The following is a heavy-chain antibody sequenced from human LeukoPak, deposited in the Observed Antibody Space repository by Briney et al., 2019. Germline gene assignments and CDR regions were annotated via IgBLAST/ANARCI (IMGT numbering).Heavy chain of an antibody. CDR3: ARDFRTQLDGYSPPYHFDY. CDR1: VFTFSAHI. J-gene: IGHJ4*02. V-gene: IGHV3-21*01. CDR2: IDSSSSHI. D-gene: IGHD5-24*01. Sequence: GGSLRLSCAASVFTFSAHIMSWVRQAPGKGLEWVSAIDSSSSHIYYADSMEGRFTISRDNGKNSLFLQMNSLRAEDTAVYYCARDFRTQLDGYSPPYHFDYWGQGALVTVSS.